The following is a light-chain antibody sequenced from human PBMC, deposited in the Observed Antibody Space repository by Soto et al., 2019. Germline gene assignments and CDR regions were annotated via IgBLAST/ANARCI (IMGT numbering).Light chain of an antibody. V-gene: IGKV1-5*01. J-gene: IGKJ1*01. CDR1: QSISSW. CDR3: QQYNSYSWT. Sequence: IQVTQSPSTLSASVAARDTITWRASQSISSWLAWYQQKPGKAPKLLIYDASSLESGVPSRFSGSGSRTEFTLTISSLQPDDFATDYCQQYNSYSWTFGQGTKVDIK. CDR2: DAS.